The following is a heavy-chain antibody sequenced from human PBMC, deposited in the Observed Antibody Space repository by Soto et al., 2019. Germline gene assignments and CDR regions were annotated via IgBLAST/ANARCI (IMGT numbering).Heavy chain of an antibody. CDR2: IDKVGTDS. CDR3: ARGWFGPDV. V-gene: IGHV3-74*01. J-gene: IGHJ6*03. D-gene: IGHD3-10*01. CDR1: EFTFSGRS. Sequence: EVQLVESGGGLVQPGGSLRLSCAASEFTFSGRSVHWVRQAPGKGLVWVSGIDKVGTDSTYADSVKGRFTSYRDNAKNAEYLQMNSLRVEDTAVYYCARGWFGPDVWGKGTTVTVSS.